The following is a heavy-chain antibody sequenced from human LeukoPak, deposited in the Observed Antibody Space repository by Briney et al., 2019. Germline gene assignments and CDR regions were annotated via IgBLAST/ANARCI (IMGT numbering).Heavy chain of an antibody. J-gene: IGHJ3*02. Sequence: SETLSLTCAVYGGSFSGYYWSWIRQPPGKGLEWIGEINHSGSTNYNPSLKSRVTISVDTSKNQFSLKLSSVTAAGTAVYYCARGRGYSYRAFDIWGQGTMVTVSS. CDR2: INHSGST. CDR3: ARGRGYSYRAFDI. CDR1: GGSFSGYY. D-gene: IGHD5-18*01. V-gene: IGHV4-34*01.